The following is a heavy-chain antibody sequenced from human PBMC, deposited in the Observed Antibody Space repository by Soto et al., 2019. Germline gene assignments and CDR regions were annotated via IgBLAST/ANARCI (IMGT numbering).Heavy chain of an antibody. CDR2: ISYDGSNK. CDR3: ARDYYRFNSGYGFSMDV. V-gene: IGHV3-30-3*01. CDR1: GFTFSSYA. Sequence: QVQLVESGGGVVQPGRSLRLSCAASGFTFSSYAMHWVRQAPGKGLEWVAVISYDGSNKYYADSVKGRFTISRDNSKNTLSLQMNSPRAEDMAVYYCARDYYRFNSGYGFSMDVWGQGTTVTVSS. J-gene: IGHJ6*02. D-gene: IGHD5-12*01.